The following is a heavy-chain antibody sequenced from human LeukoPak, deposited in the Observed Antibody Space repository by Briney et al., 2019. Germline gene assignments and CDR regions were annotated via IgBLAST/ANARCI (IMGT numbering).Heavy chain of an antibody. V-gene: IGHV3-30*18. CDR1: GFTFSSYG. D-gene: IGHD1-26*01. J-gene: IGHJ3*02. CDR3: AKGAFGSHLAEDAFDI. CDR2: ISYDGSNK. Sequence: GGSLRLPCAASGFTFSSYGMHWVRQAPGKGLEWVAVISYDGSNKYYADSVKGRFTISRDNSKNTLYLQMNSLRAEDTAVYYCAKGAFGSHLAEDAFDIWGQGTMVTVSS.